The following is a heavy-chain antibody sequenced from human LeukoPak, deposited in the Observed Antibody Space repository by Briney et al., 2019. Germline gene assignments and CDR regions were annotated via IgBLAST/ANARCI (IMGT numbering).Heavy chain of an antibody. CDR1: GFTFSSYG. J-gene: IGHJ4*02. CDR3: AKDRVRQQLVGDFDY. D-gene: IGHD6-13*01. Sequence: GGSLRLSCAASGFTFSSYGVHWVRQAPGKGLEWVAFIRYDGSNKYYADSVKGRFTISRDNSKNTLYLQMNGLRAEDTAVYYCAKDRVRQQLVGDFDYWGQGTLVTVSS. V-gene: IGHV3-30*02. CDR2: IRYDGSNK.